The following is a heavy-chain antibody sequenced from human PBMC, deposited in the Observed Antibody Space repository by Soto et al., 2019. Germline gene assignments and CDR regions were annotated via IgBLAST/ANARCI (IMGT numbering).Heavy chain of an antibody. CDR2: ISGSGGNT. J-gene: IGHJ4*02. V-gene: IGHV3-23*01. Sequence: GGSLRLSCAASGFTFSSYAMSWVRQAPGRGLEWVSAISGSGGNTYYEDSVKGRFTISRDNSKNTLYLQMNSLRAEDTAVYYCAKPNLYCSSTSCYDYWGQGTLVTVSS. CDR1: GFTFSSYA. D-gene: IGHD2-2*01. CDR3: AKPNLYCSSTSCYDY.